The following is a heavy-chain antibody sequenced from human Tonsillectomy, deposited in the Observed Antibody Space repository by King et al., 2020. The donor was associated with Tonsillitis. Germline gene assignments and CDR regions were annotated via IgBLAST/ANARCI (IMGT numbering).Heavy chain of an antibody. V-gene: IGHV3-13*01. CDR1: GFTFSNYD. J-gene: IGHJ4*02. CDR3: ARRVHDILTGSDYFDY. Sequence: VQMVESGGGLVQPGGSLRLSCAASGFTFSNYDMHWVRQTTGKGLEWVSAIGPAGDTYYPGSVKGRFTISRENAKNSLNLQMNSLRAGDTAVYYCARRVHDILTGSDYFDYWGQGTLVTVSS. D-gene: IGHD3-9*01. CDR2: IGPAGDT.